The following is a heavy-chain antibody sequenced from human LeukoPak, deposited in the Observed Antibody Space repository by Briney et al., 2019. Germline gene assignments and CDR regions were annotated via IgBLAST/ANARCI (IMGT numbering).Heavy chain of an antibody. V-gene: IGHV4-59*11. D-gene: IGHD3-10*01. CDR2: IDYSGST. CDR1: GGSISSHY. CDR3: ARVYSWFGDTPIDY. J-gene: IGHJ4*02. Sequence: PSETLSLTCTVSGGSISSHYWSWIRQPPGKGLEWIGYIDYSGSTNYNPSLKSRVTISVDMSKNQFSLKLSSVTAADTAVYYCARVYSWFGDTPIDYWGQGTLVTVSS.